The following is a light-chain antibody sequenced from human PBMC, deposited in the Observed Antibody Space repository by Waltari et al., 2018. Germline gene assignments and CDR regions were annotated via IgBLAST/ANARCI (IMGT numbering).Light chain of an antibody. CDR2: ENN. Sequence: QSVLTQPPSVSAAPGQKVTISCSGSDFKIEKKFVSSYQQLPGTAPNLLIFENNRRPSGVPNRFSGSKSGTSATLGITGLQTGDEADYYCGTWDTNLSAWVFGGGTKLTVL. J-gene: IGLJ3*02. CDR3: GTWDTNLSAWV. V-gene: IGLV1-51*02. CDR1: DFKIEKKF.